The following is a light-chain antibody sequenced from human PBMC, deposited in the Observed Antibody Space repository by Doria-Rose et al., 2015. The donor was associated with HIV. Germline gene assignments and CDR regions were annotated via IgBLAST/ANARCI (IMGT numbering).Light chain of an antibody. Sequence: ATLSLSPGERATLSCRASQSVSSYLVWYQQKPGQAPRLLIYDASNRATGIPARFSGSGSGTDFTLTISSLEPEDFAVYYCRQRNNWPTFGGGTKVEI. J-gene: IGKJ4*01. CDR3: RQRNNWPT. CDR1: QSVSSY. CDR2: DAS. V-gene: IGKV3-11*01.